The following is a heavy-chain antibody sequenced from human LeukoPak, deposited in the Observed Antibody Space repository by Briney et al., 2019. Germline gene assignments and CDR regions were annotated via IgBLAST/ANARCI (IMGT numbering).Heavy chain of an antibody. Sequence: ASVKVSCKASGYTFTSYYMHWVRQAPGQGLEWMGIINPSGGSTSYAQKFQGRVTMTRDMSASTDYMELSSLRSEDTAVYYCARDNSVEDTAWWFDPWGQGTLVTVSS. CDR3: ARDNSVEDTAWWFDP. D-gene: IGHD4-23*01. J-gene: IGHJ5*02. CDR1: GYTFTSYY. CDR2: INPSGGST. V-gene: IGHV1-46*01.